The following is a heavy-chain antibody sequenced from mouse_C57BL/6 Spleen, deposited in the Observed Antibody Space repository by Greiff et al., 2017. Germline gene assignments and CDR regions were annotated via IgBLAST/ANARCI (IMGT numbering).Heavy chain of an antibody. J-gene: IGHJ4*01. CDR1: GFTFSDYY. CDR2: ITYDGSST. V-gene: IGHV5-16*01. D-gene: IGHD1-1*01. Sequence: EVKLVESEGGLVQPGSSMTLSCTASGFTFSDYYMAWVRQVPEKGLEWVANITYDGSSTYYLDSLKSRFIISRDNAKNILYLQMSSLKSEDTATYYCARDGDYYGSSYEAMDYWGQGTSVTVSS. CDR3: ARDGDYYGSSYEAMDY.